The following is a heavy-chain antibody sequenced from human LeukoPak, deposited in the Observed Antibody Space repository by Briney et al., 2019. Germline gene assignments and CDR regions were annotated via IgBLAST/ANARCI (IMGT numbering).Heavy chain of an antibody. V-gene: IGHV3-66*01. CDR1: GFTVSNYY. J-gene: IGHJ4*02. CDR2: LYTAGST. Sequence: PGGSLRLSCAASGFTVSNYYMSWVRQAPGKGLEWVPVLYTAGSTKYADSVKGRFTISRDNSKNTMYLQMSSLRAEDTAVYYCARGGPGTTLDCWGRGTLVTVSS. CDR3: ARGGPGTTLDC. D-gene: IGHD1-14*01.